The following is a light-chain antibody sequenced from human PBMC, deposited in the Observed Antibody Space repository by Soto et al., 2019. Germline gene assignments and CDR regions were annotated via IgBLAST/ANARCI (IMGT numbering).Light chain of an antibody. CDR2: DVS. CDR3: QKYHAVPLT. J-gene: IGKJ4*01. Sequence: DSVVTPAPGTLSLSPRERGTLSCRASQSVSSNLAWYQQKPGQAPRLLLYDVSNRAPGIPARFSGSGSGTDFTLTISSLQPEDVASYYCQKYHAVPLTFGGGTKVDIK. V-gene: IGKV3-11*01. CDR1: QSVSSN.